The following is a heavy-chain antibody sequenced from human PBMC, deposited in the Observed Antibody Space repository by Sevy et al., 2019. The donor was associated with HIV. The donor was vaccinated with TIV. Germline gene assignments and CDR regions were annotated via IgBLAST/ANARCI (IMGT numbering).Heavy chain of an antibody. CDR1: GFTFSSYW. CDR2: IKQDGSEK. V-gene: IGHV3-7*01. Sequence: GGSLRLSCAASGFTFSSYWMSWVRQAPGKGLEWVANIKQDGSEKYYVDSVKGRFTISRDNAKNSLYLQMNGLRAEDTAVYYCARAHWQQLVPRNDFAYYYYYYGMDVWGQGTTVTVSS. D-gene: IGHD6-13*01. J-gene: IGHJ6*02. CDR3: ARAHWQQLVPRNDFAYYYYYYGMDV.